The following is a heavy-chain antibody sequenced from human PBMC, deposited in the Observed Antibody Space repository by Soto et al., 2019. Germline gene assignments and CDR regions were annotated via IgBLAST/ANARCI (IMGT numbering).Heavy chain of an antibody. CDR1: GGSISSYY. V-gene: IGHV4-59*08. Sequence: PSETLSLTCTVSGGSISSYYWSWIRQPPGKGLEWIGYIFYSGSTNYNPSLKSRVTIPVDTSKNQFSLKLSSVTAADTAVYYCARRYGSFFDIWGQGTMVTVSS. J-gene: IGHJ3*02. CDR3: ARRYGSFFDI. CDR2: IFYSGST. D-gene: IGHD3-10*01.